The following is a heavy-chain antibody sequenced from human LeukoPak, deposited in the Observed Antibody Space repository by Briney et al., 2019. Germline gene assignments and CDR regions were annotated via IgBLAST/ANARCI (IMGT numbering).Heavy chain of an antibody. D-gene: IGHD5-18*01. V-gene: IGHV3-53*01. CDR3: ARYVDTTMLT. CDR2: IYSGGST. CDR1: GFTVSSNY. J-gene: IGHJ4*02. Sequence: PGGSLRLSCAASGFTVSSNYMSWVRQAPGKGLEWVSVIYSGGSTYYADSVKGRFTISRDNSKNTLYLQMNSLRDEDTAVYYCARYVDTTMLTWGQGTLVTVSS.